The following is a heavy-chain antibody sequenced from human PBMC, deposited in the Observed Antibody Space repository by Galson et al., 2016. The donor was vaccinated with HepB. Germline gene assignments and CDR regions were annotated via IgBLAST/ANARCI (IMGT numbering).Heavy chain of an antibody. CDR3: TRERYFDWLLSHYYYYYGMDV. V-gene: IGHV3-49*03. CDR1: GFTFGDYA. D-gene: IGHD3-9*01. J-gene: IGHJ6*02. Sequence: FLRLSCAASGFTFGDYALSWFRQAPGKGLERVGFIRSKAYGGTTEYAASVQGRFTISRDDSKSIAYLQMNSLKTEDTAVYYCTRERYFDWLLSHYYYYYGMDVWGQGTTVTVSS. CDR2: IRSKAYGGTT.